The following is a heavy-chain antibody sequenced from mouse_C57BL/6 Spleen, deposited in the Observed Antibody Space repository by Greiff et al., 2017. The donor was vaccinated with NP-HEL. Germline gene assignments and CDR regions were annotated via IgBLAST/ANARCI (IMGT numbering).Heavy chain of an antibody. CDR2: IYPGDGDT. CDR3: ARETTVVEDY. Sequence: VQLQESGPELVKPGASVKISCKASGYAFSSSWMNWVKQRPGKGLEWIGRIYPGDGDTNYNGKFKGKATLTADKSSSTAYMQLSSLTSEDSAVYFWARETTVVEDYWGQGTTLTVSS. D-gene: IGHD1-1*01. J-gene: IGHJ2*01. CDR1: GYAFSSSW. V-gene: IGHV1-82*01.